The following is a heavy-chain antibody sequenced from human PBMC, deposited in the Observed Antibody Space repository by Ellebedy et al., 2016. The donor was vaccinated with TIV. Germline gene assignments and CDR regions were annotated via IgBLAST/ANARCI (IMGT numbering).Heavy chain of an antibody. CDR3: ARDVIQQSYYYYGMDV. J-gene: IGHJ6*02. V-gene: IGHV3-23*01. CDR1: GFTFSIYA. Sequence: GESLKISCAASGFTFSIYAMSWVRQAPGKGLEWVSLISGSGDSTYYADSVKGRFTISRDNSKNTLYLQMNSLRAEDTAVYYCARDVIQQSYYYYGMDVWGQGTTVTVSS. D-gene: IGHD2-21*01. CDR2: ISGSGDST.